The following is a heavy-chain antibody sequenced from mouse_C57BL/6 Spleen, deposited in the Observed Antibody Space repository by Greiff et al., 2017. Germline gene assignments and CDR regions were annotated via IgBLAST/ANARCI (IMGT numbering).Heavy chain of an antibody. Sequence: QVQLQESGAELVKPGASVKISCKASGYAFSSYWMNWVKQRPGKGLEWIGQIYPGAGDTNYNGKFTGKATLTADKSSSTASMQLSSLTSEDSAVYFCARRRGLRGGGYYAMDYWGKGTSVTVSS. CDR1: GYAFSSYW. CDR2: IYPGAGDT. J-gene: IGHJ4*01. V-gene: IGHV1-80*01. CDR3: ARRRGLRGGGYYAMDY. D-gene: IGHD2-4*01.